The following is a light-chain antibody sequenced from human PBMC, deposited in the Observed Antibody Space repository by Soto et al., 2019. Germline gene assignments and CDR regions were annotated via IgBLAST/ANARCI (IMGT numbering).Light chain of an antibody. CDR3: SSYAGSEFLV. J-gene: IGLJ2*01. CDR1: SSNFGAGYE. CDR2: NNL. V-gene: IGLV1-40*01. Sequence: QSVLTQPPSVSGAPGQRVTISCTGSSSNFGAGYEVHWYKQLPGTAPTLVIFNNLNRPSGVPERFSGSKSGHTASLTVSGLRAEDEATYYCSSYAGSEFLVFGGGTQLTVL.